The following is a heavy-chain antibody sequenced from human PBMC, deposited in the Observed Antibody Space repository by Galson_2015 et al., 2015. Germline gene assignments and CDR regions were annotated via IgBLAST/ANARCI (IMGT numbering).Heavy chain of an antibody. CDR1: GFTFSSYA. J-gene: IGHJ4*02. V-gene: IGHV3-30-3*01. Sequence: SLRLPCAASGFTFSSYAMHWVRQAPGKGLEWVAVISYDGSNKYYADSVKGRFTISRDNSKNTLYVQMNSLRAEDTAVYYCARGRGWETLRKSPFDYWGQGTLVTVSS. CDR3: ARGRGWETLRKSPFDY. CDR2: ISYDGSNK. D-gene: IGHD1-26*01.